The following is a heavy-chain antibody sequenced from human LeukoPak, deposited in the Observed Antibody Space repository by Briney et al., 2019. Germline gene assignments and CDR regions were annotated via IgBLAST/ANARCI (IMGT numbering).Heavy chain of an antibody. J-gene: IGHJ4*02. D-gene: IGHD3-10*01. CDR3: ARDRGEGLN. V-gene: IGHV3-30-3*01. Sequence: GGSLRLSCAASGFTFSTYAIHWVRQAPGKGLEWVAVISYDGSNKYYADSVKGRFTISRDNSMNTLYLQVNSLRDEDTAVYYCARDRGEGLNWGQGTLVTVSS. CDR2: ISYDGSNK. CDR1: GFTFSTYA.